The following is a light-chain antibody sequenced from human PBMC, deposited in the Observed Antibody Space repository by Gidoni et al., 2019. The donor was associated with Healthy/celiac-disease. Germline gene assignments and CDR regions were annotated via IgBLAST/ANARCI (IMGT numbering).Light chain of an antibody. J-gene: IGLJ2*01. V-gene: IGLV3-10*01. CDR1: ALPTKY. Sequence: SYELTQPPSVSVSPGQTARITCSGDALPTKYAYWYQQKSGQAPVLVIYEDSKRPSGIPGRFSGSSSGTMATLTISGAQVEDEADYYCYSTDSSGNLVVFGGGTKLTVL. CDR2: EDS. CDR3: YSTDSSGNLVV.